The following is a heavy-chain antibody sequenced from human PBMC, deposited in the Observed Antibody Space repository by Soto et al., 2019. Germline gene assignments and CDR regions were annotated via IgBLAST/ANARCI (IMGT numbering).Heavy chain of an antibody. CDR1: GGSISSYY. J-gene: IGHJ3*02. CDR3: AREGRGTTRDAFDI. V-gene: IGHV4-59*01. CDR2: IYYSGST. D-gene: IGHD1-7*01. Sequence: SETLSLTCTVSGGSISSYYWSWIRQPPGKGLEWIGYIYYSGSTNYNPSLKSRVTISVDTSKSQFSLKLSSVTAADTAVYYCAREGRGTTRDAFDIWGQGTMVTVSS.